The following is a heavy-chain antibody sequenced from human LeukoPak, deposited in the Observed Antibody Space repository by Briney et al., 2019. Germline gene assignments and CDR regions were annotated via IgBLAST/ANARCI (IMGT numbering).Heavy chain of an antibody. V-gene: IGHV3-23*01. D-gene: IGHD6-13*01. CDR3: AKDGSSGIAATADAFDI. Sequence: GGSLRLSCVAPGFTVSSNYMSWVRQAPGKGLEWVSAISGGGATSYYADSVEGRFTISRDNSKNTLYLQMNSLRAEDTAIYYCAKDGSSGIAATADAFDIWGQGTMVTVSS. CDR2: ISGGGATS. CDR1: GFTVSSNY. J-gene: IGHJ3*02.